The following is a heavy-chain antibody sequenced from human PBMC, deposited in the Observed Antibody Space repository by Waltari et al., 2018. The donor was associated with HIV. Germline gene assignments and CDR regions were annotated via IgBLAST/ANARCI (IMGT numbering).Heavy chain of an antibody. V-gene: IGHV5-51*01. D-gene: IGHD5-18*01. Sequence: EVQLVQSGADVKKPGDSLRISCQGSGFTFTTYWIAWVRQMPGKGLEWMGIIYPGDSDTKYSPSFQGQVTISADRSINTAYLQWTSLKASDTAMYYCAITDGYNYGPPDYWGQGTLVTVSS. CDR3: AITDGYNYGPPDY. J-gene: IGHJ4*02. CDR1: GFTFTTYW. CDR2: IYPGDSDT.